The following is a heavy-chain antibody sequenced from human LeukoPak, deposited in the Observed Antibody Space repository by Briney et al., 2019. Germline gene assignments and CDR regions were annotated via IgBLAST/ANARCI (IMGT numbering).Heavy chain of an antibody. CDR2: INHSGST. Sequence: SETLSLTCTVSGGSISSGSYYWSWIRQPPGKGLEWIGEINHSGSTNYNPSLKSRVTISVDTSKNQFSLKLSSVTAADTAVYYCARDSYGSGSYNYWGQGTLVTVSS. D-gene: IGHD3-10*01. CDR3: ARDSYGSGSYNY. V-gene: IGHV4-39*07. J-gene: IGHJ4*02. CDR1: GGSISSGSYY.